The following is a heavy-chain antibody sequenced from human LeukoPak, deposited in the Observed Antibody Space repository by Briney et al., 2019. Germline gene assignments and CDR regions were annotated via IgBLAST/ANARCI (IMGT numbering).Heavy chain of an antibody. D-gene: IGHD6-6*01. Sequence: SGGSLRLSCAASGFTFSTFAMIWVRQPPGKGLEWVSAISGSGGSTYYADSVKGRFTISRDNSKNTLYLQMNSLRAEDTAVYYCAKAASSSHLSWYYYYMDVWGKGTTVTVSS. J-gene: IGHJ6*03. CDR2: ISGSGGST. CDR3: AKAASSSHLSWYYYYMDV. V-gene: IGHV3-23*01. CDR1: GFTFSTFA.